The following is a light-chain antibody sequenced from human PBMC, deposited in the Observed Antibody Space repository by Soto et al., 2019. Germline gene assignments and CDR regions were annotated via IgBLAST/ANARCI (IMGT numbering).Light chain of an antibody. J-gene: IGKJ1*01. CDR3: LQDYNLPRT. Sequence: IQMTQSPSALSASVGDRVTITCRASQSISTYLEWFQQKPGKAPKLLIYGASTLQSGVPSRFSGSGSGTLFTLTISSLDPEDFATYFCLQDYNLPRTFGQGTTVEI. CDR2: GAS. V-gene: IGKV1-6*01. CDR1: QSISTY.